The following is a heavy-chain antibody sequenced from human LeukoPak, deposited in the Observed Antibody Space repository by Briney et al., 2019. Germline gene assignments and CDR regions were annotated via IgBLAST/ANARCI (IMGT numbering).Heavy chain of an antibody. D-gene: IGHD3-22*01. CDR2: ISDSCDRT. Sequence: GGSLRLSCAASGFPFSNYAMTWVRQAPGKGLERVSGISDSCDRTYYADSVKGRFTISRGNSKNMLYLQMNSLRVEDTALYYCAKGLGTSGYHDYWGQGTLVTVSS. CDR3: AKGLGTSGYHDY. J-gene: IGHJ4*02. V-gene: IGHV3-23*01. CDR1: GFPFSNYA.